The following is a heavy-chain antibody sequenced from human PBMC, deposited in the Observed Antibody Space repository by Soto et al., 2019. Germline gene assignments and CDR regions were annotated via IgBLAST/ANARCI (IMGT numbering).Heavy chain of an antibody. V-gene: IGHV1-46*01. D-gene: IGHD2-15*01. CDR3: ARDPGGYCSGGSCPVYYYGMDV. J-gene: IGHJ6*02. Sequence: ASVKVSCKASGYTFTGYYMHWVRQAPGQGLEWMGIINPSGGSTSYAQKFQGRVTMTRDTSTSTVYMELSSLRSEDTAVYYCARDPGGYCSGGSCPVYYYGMDVWGQGTTVTSP. CDR1: GYTFTGYY. CDR2: INPSGGST.